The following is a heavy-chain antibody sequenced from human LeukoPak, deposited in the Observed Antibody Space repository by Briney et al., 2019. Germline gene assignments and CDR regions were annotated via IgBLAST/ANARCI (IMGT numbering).Heavy chain of an antibody. CDR2: ISSSGSNI. J-gene: IGHJ4*02. Sequence: GGSLRLSCAASGFTFSSYEMNWVRQAPGKGLEWVSYISSSGSNIYYADSVKGRFTISRNNAKNSLYLQMNSLRAEDKAVYDCARGTRYSSSWYDYWGQGTLVTVSS. CDR3: ARGTRYSSSWYDY. CDR1: GFTFSSYE. V-gene: IGHV3-48*03. D-gene: IGHD6-13*01.